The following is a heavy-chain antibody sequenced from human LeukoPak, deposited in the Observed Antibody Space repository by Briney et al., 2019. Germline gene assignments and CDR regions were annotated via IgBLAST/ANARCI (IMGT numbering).Heavy chain of an antibody. CDR1: GYTFTSYG. J-gene: IGHJ4*02. CDR3: ARVSHTDAGALRYFDWTGGLHFDY. CDR2: ISAYNGNT. Sequence: ASVKVSCKASGYTFTSYGISWVRQAPGQGLEWMGWISAYNGNTNYAQKLQGRVTMTTDTSTSTAYMELSSLRSEDTAVYYCARVSHTDAGALRYFDWTGGLHFDYWGQGTLDTVSS. V-gene: IGHV1-18*01. D-gene: IGHD3-9*01.